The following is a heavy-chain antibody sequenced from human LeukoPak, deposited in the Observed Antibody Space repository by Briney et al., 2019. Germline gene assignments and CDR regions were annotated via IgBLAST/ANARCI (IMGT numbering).Heavy chain of an antibody. V-gene: IGHV4-59*01. J-gene: IGHJ6*02. CDR3: ARENYYGMDV. CDR2: IYYSGST. CDR1: GGSNSGNY. Sequence: SETLSLTCTVSGGSNSGNYWSWIRQPPGKGLEWIGYIYYSGSTNYNPSLKSRVTISIDTSKNQFSLKLSSVTAADTAVYYCARENYYGMDVWGQGTTVTVSS.